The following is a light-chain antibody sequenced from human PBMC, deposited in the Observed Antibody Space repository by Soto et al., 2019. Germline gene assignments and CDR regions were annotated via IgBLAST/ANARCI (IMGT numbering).Light chain of an antibody. CDR3: QQYNSYSPT. Sequence: DIQMTQSPSTLSASVGDRVTITCRASQSISSWLAWYQQKPGKAPKLLIYKASSLESGVPSRFSGSGSGTEFTRTISSLQPDDFATYYCQQYNSYSPTFGQGTKVDSK. CDR1: QSISSW. V-gene: IGKV1-5*03. J-gene: IGKJ1*01. CDR2: KAS.